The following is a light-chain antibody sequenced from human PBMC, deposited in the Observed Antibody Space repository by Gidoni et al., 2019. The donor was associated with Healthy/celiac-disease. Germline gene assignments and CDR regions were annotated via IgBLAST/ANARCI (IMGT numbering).Light chain of an antibody. Sequence: DMVLTQSPAPLSLSPGERATLSCMASQSVSSYLAWYQQKPGQSPRLLIYDASNRATGIPARFSGSGSGTDFTLTISSLEPEDFAVYYCQQRSNWPPGVTFGGGTKVEIK. J-gene: IGKJ4*01. CDR1: QSVSSY. CDR3: QQRSNWPPGVT. V-gene: IGKV3-11*01. CDR2: DAS.